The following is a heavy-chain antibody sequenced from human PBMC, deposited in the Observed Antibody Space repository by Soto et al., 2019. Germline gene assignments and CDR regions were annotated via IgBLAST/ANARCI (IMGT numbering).Heavy chain of an antibody. Sequence: ASVKVSCKVSGYTLTELSMHWVRQAPGKGLEWMGGFDPEDGETIYAQKFQGRVTMTEDTSTDTAYMELSSLRSEDTAVYYCATDYYDSSGYHSRDRAFDMWGPGPMVT. CDR2: FDPEDGET. CDR1: GYTLTELS. J-gene: IGHJ3*02. V-gene: IGHV1-24*01. CDR3: ATDYYDSSGYHSRDRAFDM. D-gene: IGHD3-22*01.